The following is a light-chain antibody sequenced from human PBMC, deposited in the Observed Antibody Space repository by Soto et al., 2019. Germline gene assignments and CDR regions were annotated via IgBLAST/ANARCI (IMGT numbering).Light chain of an antibody. CDR1: SSDVGGYNY. J-gene: IGLJ2*01. V-gene: IGLV2-11*01. CDR2: DVS. Sequence: QSALTQPHSVSGSPGQSVTISCTGTSSDVGGYNYVSWYQHHPGKAPKLMIYDVSQRPSGVPDRFSASKSGTSASLAITGLQAEDEADYYCQSYDNNLSVSVFGGGTKLTVL. CDR3: QSYDNNLSVSV.